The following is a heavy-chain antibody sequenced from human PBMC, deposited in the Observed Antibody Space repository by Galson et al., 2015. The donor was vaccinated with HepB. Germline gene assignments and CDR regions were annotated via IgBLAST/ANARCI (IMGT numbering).Heavy chain of an antibody. J-gene: IGHJ6*03. CDR1: GFTFSSYW. CDR2: IKQDGSEK. CDR3: ARDECGGDCYSGRYYYYYYMDV. Sequence: SLRLSCAASGFTFSSYWMSWVRQAPGKGLEWVANIKQDGSEKYYVDSVKGRFTISRDNAKNSLYLQMNSLRAEDTAVYYCARDECGGDCYSGRYYYYYYMDVWGKGTTVTVSS. V-gene: IGHV3-7*01. D-gene: IGHD2-21*01.